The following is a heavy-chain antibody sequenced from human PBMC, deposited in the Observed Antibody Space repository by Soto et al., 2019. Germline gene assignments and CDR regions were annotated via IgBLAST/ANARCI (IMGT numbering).Heavy chain of an antibody. CDR2: IKEDGSEK. CDR1: GFSFSDSW. Sequence: PXESLRLSCAASGFSFSDSWMDWVRQAPGKGPEWVANIKEDGSEKNYVGSVKGRFTISRDNAKNSLYLQMNSLRAEDTAVYYCASLGRHGWGQGTTVTVS. D-gene: IGHD3-16*01. CDR3: ASLGRHG. V-gene: IGHV3-7*01. J-gene: IGHJ6*02.